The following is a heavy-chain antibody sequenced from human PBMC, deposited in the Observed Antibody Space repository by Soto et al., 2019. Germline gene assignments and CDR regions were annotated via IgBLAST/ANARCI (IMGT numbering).Heavy chain of an antibody. V-gene: IGHV4-59*01. Sequence: PSETLSLTCTVSGGSISSYYWSWIRQPPGKGLEWIGYIYYSGSTNYNPSLKSRVTISVDTSKNQFSLKLSSVTAEDTAIYFCAKNGLSNSPSAIDSWGQGTLVTVSS. CDR2: IYYSGST. CDR1: GGSISSYY. CDR3: AKNGLSNSPSAIDS. J-gene: IGHJ4*02. D-gene: IGHD1-1*01.